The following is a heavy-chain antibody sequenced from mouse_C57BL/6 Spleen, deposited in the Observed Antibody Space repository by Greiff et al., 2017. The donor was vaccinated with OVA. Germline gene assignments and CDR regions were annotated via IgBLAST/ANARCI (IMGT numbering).Heavy chain of an antibody. CDR1: GYTFTSYW. D-gene: IGHD1-1*01. J-gene: IGHJ2*01. Sequence: QVQLQQPGTELVKPGASVKLSCKASGYTFTSYWMHWVKQRPGQGLEWLGNINPSNGGTNYNEKFKSKATLTDDKSSRTAYMQLSSLTSEDSAVYYCARYWGSRYYFDYWGQGTTLTVSS. CDR3: ARYWGSRYYFDY. V-gene: IGHV1-53*01. CDR2: INPSNGGT.